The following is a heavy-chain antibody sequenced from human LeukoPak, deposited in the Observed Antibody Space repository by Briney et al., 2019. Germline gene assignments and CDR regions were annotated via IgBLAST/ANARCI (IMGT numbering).Heavy chain of an antibody. V-gene: IGHV4-34*01. CDR3: ARSYGP. Sequence: PSETLSLTCAVYGGSFSGYYWSWIRQPPGKGLEWIGEINHSGSTNYNPSLKSRVTISVDTSKNQFSLKLSSVTAADTAVYYCARSYGPWGQGTLVTASS. CDR1: GGSFSGYY. CDR2: INHSGST. D-gene: IGHD5-18*01. J-gene: IGHJ5*02.